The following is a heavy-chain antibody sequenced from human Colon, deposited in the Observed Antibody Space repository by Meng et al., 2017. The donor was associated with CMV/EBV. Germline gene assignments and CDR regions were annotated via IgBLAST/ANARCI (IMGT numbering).Heavy chain of an antibody. J-gene: IGHJ4*02. CDR2: IFMDNDGV. Sequence: SLKISCAASGFTFRDYAMHWVRQAPGKGLEWVSGIFMDNDGVGYADSVKGRFTVSRDSAKNSLYLQMDSLRPEDTALYYCVKAQTTTQSNYFGDWGQGTLVTVSS. CDR1: GFTFRDYA. V-gene: IGHV3-9*01. D-gene: IGHD1-14*01. CDR3: VKAQTTTQSNYFGD.